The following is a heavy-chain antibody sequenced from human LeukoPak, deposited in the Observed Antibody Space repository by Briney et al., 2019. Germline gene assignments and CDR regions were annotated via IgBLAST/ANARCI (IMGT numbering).Heavy chain of an antibody. CDR3: ARVPYS. J-gene: IGHJ4*02. D-gene: IGHD4-11*01. Sequence: PETLSLTCTVSGGSVSSGSYYWSWIRQPPGKGLEWIGYIYYSGSTNYNPSLKSRVTISVDTSKNQFSLKLSSVTAADTAVYYCARVPYSWGQGTLVTVSS. CDR2: IYYSGST. CDR1: GGSVSSGSYY. V-gene: IGHV4-61*01.